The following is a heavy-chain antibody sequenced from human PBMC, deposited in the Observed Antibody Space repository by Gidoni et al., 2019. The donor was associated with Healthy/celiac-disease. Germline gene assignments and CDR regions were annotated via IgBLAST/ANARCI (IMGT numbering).Heavy chain of an antibody. J-gene: IGHJ6*02. Sequence: QLHLQESVPGLAMPSETPSPTCTVPGGSISISSYYWDWIRQPPGKGLEWIGSIYYSRSTYNNPSLRSRVTISVDTSKNQFSRKLSCVTAADTAVYYCARMVRGVYYYYGMDVWGQGTTVTVSS. D-gene: IGHD3-10*01. CDR1: GGSISISSYY. CDR3: ARMVRGVYYYYGMDV. CDR2: IYYSRST. V-gene: IGHV4-39*01.